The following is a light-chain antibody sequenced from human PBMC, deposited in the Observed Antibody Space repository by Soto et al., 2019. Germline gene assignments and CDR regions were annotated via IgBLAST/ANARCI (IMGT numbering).Light chain of an antibody. V-gene: IGKV3-15*01. CDR1: QSVSRY. CDR3: QQYNAWPSIT. J-gene: IGKJ5*01. Sequence: EIVMTQSPATLSVSPGEGATLSCRASQSVSRYLAWYQQKPGQAPRLLIYDASIRATGIPVRFSGSGSGTEFTLTISNLQSEDFAVYYCQQYNAWPSITFGQGTRLEIK. CDR2: DAS.